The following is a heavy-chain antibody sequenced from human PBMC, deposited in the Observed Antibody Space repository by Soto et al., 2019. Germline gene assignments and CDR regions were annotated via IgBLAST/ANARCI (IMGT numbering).Heavy chain of an antibody. CDR2: IQSGGPT. Sequence: GGSLRLSCAASGFTVSSKYMSWVRQAPGKGLEWVSLIQSGGPTYYADSVKGRFTISRDTSENTVHLQMDSLRAEDTAVYYCARDDVLCDGGRCYGVPLDVWGKWTTVIVSS. D-gene: IGHD2-15*01. V-gene: IGHV3-66*01. CDR1: GFTVSSKY. CDR3: ARDDVLCDGGRCYGVPLDV. J-gene: IGHJ6*04.